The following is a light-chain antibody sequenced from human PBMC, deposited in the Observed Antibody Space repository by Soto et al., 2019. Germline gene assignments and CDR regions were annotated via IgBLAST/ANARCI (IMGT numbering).Light chain of an antibody. CDR1: RSDVGGYNH. CDR2: GFT. J-gene: IGLJ1*01. Sequence: QSALTQPASVSGSPGKSITFSCTGTRSDVGGYNHFSWYHQHPGIAPKLLIYGFTNRPSGVSTRFSGSKSGNTASLTISGLQAEDEADYHCSSYTSASTLLYLFGTGTKLTVL. CDR3: SSYTSASTLLYL. V-gene: IGLV2-14*01.